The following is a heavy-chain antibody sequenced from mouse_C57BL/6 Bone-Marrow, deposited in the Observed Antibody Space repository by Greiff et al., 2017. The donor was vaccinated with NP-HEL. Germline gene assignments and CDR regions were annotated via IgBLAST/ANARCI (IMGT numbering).Heavy chain of an antibody. J-gene: IGHJ4*01. CDR3: AGEREICYGKGVTMDD. D-gene: IGHD1-1*01. CDR2: INPGSGGT. CDR1: GYAFTNYL. V-gene: IGHV1-54*01. Sequence: VQLQESGAELVRPGTSVKVSCKASGYAFTNYLIEWVKQRPGQGLEWIGVINPGSGGTNYNEKFKGKATLTADKSSSTAYMQLSSLTSEDSAVYFCAGEREICYGKGVTMDDWGQGTSVTVSS.